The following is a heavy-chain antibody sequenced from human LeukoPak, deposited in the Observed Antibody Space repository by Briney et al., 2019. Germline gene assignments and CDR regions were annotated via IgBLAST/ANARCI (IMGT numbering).Heavy chain of an antibody. CDR1: GYIFTNHG. D-gene: IGHD6-13*01. V-gene: IGHV1-3*01. Sequence: ASVKVSCKASGYIFTNHGIHWVRQAPGQRLECMGWINAANGNIKYSPSFQGRVTLTGDISASTVYMEMSSLRSEDTAVYYCATTIAAAGTLDYWGQGTLVTVSS. CDR2: INAANGNI. CDR3: ATTIAAAGTLDY. J-gene: IGHJ4*02.